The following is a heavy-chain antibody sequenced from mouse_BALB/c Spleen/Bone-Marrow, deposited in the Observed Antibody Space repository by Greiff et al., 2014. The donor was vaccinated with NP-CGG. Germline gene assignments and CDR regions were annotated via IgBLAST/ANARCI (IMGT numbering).Heavy chain of an antibody. V-gene: IGHV14-3*02. CDR1: GFNIKDTY. Sequence: VQLQQSGAELVKPGASVKLSCTASGFNIKDTYMHWVKQRPEQGLEWIGRTDPANGNTKYDPKFQGKATITADTSSNTAYLQLSSLTSEDTAVYYCARGLLQYYYAMDYWGQGTSVTVSS. J-gene: IGHJ4*01. CDR2: TDPANGNT. CDR3: ARGLLQYYYAMDY. D-gene: IGHD2-3*01.